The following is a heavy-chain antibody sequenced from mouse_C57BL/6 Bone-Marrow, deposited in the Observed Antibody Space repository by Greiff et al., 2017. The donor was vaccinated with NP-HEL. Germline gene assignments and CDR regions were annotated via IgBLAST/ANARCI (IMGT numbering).Heavy chain of an antibody. D-gene: IGHD2-4*01. Sequence: QVQLKQPGAELVKPGASVKLSCKASGYTFTSYWMHWVKQRPGQGLEWIGMIHPNSGSTNYNEKLKSKATLTVDKSSSTAYMQLSSLTSEDSAVYYCAKNPAPIYYDYDGDYWGQGTTLTVSS. CDR1: GYTFTSYW. V-gene: IGHV1-64*01. J-gene: IGHJ2*01. CDR3: AKNPAPIYYDYDGDY. CDR2: IHPNSGST.